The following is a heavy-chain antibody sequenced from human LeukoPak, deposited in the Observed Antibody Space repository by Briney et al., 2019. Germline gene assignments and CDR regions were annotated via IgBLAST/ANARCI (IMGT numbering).Heavy chain of an antibody. V-gene: IGHV4-59*01. CDR3: ARDLGYDFWSADSHGAFDI. J-gene: IGHJ3*02. Sequence: SETLSLTCTVSGGSISSYYWSWIRQPPGKGLEWIGYIYYSGSTNYNPSLKSRVTISVDTSKNQFSLKLSSVTAADTAVYYCARDLGYDFWSADSHGAFDIWGQGTMVTVSS. CDR1: GGSISSYY. D-gene: IGHD3-3*01. CDR2: IYYSGST.